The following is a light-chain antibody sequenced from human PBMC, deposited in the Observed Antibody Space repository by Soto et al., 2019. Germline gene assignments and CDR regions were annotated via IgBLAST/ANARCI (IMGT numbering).Light chain of an antibody. J-gene: IGKJ2*01. CDR1: QSIGSY. Sequence: DIQMTQSPSPLSASVGDRVTITCRASQSIGSYLTWYQQRPGKAPRLLIYGASNLQSGVPSRFSGSGSGTDFTLAISSLQPEDFAIYYCQQSYTTTRTFGQGTEVDIK. V-gene: IGKV1-39*01. CDR3: QQSYTTTRT. CDR2: GAS.